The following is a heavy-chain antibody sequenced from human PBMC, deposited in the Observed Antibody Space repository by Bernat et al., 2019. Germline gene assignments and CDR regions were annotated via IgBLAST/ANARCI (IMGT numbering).Heavy chain of an antibody. Sequence: EVQLVESGGGLVKPGGSLRLSCAASGFTFSNAWMSGVRQAPGKGLEWVGRIKSKTDVGTTDYAAPVKGRFTISRDDSKNTLYLQMNSLKTEDKAVYYCTTENVLLWFGELLGGMDVWGQGTTVTVSS. CDR3: TTENVLLWFGELLGGMDV. CDR1: GFTFSNAW. J-gene: IGHJ6*02. CDR2: IKSKTDVGTT. V-gene: IGHV3-15*01. D-gene: IGHD3-10*01.